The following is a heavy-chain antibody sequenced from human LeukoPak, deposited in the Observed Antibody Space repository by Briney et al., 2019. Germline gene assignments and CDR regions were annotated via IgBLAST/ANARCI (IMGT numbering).Heavy chain of an antibody. Sequence: ETLSLTCTVSGGSISSYYWSWIRQPAGKGLEWVSVIYSGGSTYYADSVKGRFTISRDNSKNTLYLQMNSLRAEDTAVYYCARGEGWDDSSGPRPKPLTGWGQGTLVTVSS. J-gene: IGHJ4*02. CDR1: GGSISSYY. CDR2: IYSGGST. CDR3: ARGEGWDDSSGPRPKPLTG. D-gene: IGHD3-22*01. V-gene: IGHV3-53*01.